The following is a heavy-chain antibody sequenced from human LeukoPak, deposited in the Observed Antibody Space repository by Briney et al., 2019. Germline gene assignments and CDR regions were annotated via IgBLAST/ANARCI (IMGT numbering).Heavy chain of an antibody. V-gene: IGHV1-2*02. CDR2: INPNSGGT. D-gene: IGHD6-6*01. Sequence: ASVKVSCKASGYTFTSYGISWVRQAPGQGLEWMGWINPNSGGTNYAQKFQGRVTMTRDTSISTAYMELSRLRSDDTAVYYCARDRQLDPHAFDYWGQGTLVTVSS. CDR1: GYTFTSYG. CDR3: ARDRQLDPHAFDY. J-gene: IGHJ4*02.